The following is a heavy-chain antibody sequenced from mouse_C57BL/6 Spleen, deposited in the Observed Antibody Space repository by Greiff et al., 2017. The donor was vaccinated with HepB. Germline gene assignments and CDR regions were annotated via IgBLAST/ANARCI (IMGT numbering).Heavy chain of an antibody. V-gene: IGHV1-15*01. CDR1: GYTFTDYE. Sequence: QVQLQQSGAELVRPGASVTLSCKASGYTFTDYEMHWVKQTPVHGLEWIGAIDPETGGTAYNQKFKGKAILTADKSSSTAYMELRSLTSEDSAVYYCTRKNLNYSNYEDFDYWGQGTTLTVSS. CDR3: TRKNLNYSNYEDFDY. J-gene: IGHJ2*01. D-gene: IGHD2-5*01. CDR2: IDPETGGT.